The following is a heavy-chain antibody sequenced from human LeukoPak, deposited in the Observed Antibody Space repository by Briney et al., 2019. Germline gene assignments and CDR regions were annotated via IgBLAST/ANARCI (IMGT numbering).Heavy chain of an antibody. CDR2: IYHSGRA. CDR1: GDSISISGYY. J-gene: IGHJ4*02. CDR3: ARGPGGHRYYYDSSGYYKKPFDY. Sequence: SETLSLTCTVSGDSISISGYYWTWIRQPPGKGLEWIGYIYHSGRAYYSPSLNSRATISVDTSKNQFSLKLSSVTAADTAVYYCARGPGGHRYYYDSSGYYKKPFDYWGQGTLVTVSS. V-gene: IGHV4-30-2*01. D-gene: IGHD3-22*01.